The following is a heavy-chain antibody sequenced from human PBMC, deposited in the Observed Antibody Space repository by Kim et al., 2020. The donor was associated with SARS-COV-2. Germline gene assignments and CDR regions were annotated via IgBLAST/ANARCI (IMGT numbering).Heavy chain of an antibody. Sequence: DDGDTIYARRCQGRVTMTEDTSTDTAYMELSSLRSEDAAVYYCATGHQLFYWGQGTLVTVSS. J-gene: IGHJ4*02. V-gene: IGHV1-24*01. CDR2: DDGDT. CDR3: ATGHQLFY. D-gene: IGHD3-10*01.